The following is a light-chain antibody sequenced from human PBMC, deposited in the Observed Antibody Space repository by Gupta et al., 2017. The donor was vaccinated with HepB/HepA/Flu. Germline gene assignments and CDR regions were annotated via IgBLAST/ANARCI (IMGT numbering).Light chain of an antibody. CDR2: QAS. Sequence: DIQMTQFPPTLSASIGDRVTITCRASDNVNRWLAWYQQKPGRAPKLLINQASNLENGVSSRFRGSGSGTKFTLTISSLQPDDFATYYCQHFHSYPWTFGQGTKVEVK. J-gene: IGKJ1*01. CDR3: QHFHSYPWT. V-gene: IGKV1-5*03. CDR1: DNVNRW.